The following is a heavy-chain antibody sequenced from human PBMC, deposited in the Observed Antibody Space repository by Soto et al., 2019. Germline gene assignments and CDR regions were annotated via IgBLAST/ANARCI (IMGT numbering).Heavy chain of an antibody. J-gene: IGHJ4*02. CDR1: GYNFASHW. V-gene: IGHV5-51*01. CDR3: ATLAGTGSYRDLYFDN. D-gene: IGHD1-26*01. CDR2: ILPGDSYT. Sequence: PGESLKISCKGSGYNFASHWIGWVRQMPGKGLEWMGIILPGDSYTTYSPSFQGQVTVSADQSIGTVYLQWSSLKASDTAMYYCATLAGTGSYRDLYFDNWGQGTPVTVSS.